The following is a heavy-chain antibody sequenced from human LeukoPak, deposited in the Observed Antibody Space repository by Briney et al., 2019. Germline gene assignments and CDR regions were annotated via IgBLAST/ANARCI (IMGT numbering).Heavy chain of an antibody. CDR2: FYYSGST. Sequence: SETLSLTCTVSGDSISSYYWSWIRQPPGKGLEWIGYFYYSGSTNYNPSLKSRVTISVDTSKNQLSLKLNSVTAADTAVYYCARVSSGWYDFDYWGQGTLVTVSS. CDR3: ARVSSGWYDFDY. D-gene: IGHD6-19*01. V-gene: IGHV4-59*01. J-gene: IGHJ4*02. CDR1: GDSISSYY.